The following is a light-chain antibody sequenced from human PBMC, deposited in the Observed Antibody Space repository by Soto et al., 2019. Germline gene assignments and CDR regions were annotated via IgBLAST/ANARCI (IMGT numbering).Light chain of an antibody. J-gene: IGLJ2*01. Sequence: QSVLTQPPSVQRVTISCSGSSSNIGNNYVSWYQQLPGTAPKLLIYDNDKRPSRIPDRFSASKSGTSATLGITGLQTGDEADYYCGTWDSSLSAGVFGGGTKVTVL. CDR1: SSNIGNNY. V-gene: IGLV1-51*01. CDR3: GTWDSSLSAGV. CDR2: DND.